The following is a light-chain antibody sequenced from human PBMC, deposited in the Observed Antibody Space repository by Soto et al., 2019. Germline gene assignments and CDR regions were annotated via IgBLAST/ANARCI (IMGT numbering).Light chain of an antibody. CDR3: QQGSTTPIT. CDR1: QSISNY. J-gene: IGKJ5*01. V-gene: IGKV1-39*01. Sequence: IQMTQSPSSLSASVGDRVTITCRASQSISNYLNWYQQRPGKAPNLLIYAASSLQGGVPSRFNASGSGTDFTLSISSLQPEDFSTYYCQQGSTTPITFGLGTRLEIK. CDR2: AAS.